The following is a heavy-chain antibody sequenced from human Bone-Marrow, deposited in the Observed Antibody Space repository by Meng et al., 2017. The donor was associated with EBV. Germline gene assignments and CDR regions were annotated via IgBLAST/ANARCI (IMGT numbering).Heavy chain of an antibody. V-gene: IGHV1-69*01. CDR2: FLPRLGAP. J-gene: IGHJ4*02. D-gene: IGHD3-10*01. CDR1: GGPFRYYA. Sequence: QVALVQSGAEVKKPGSSVKVSCKTSGGPFRYYAISWVRQAPGQGLEWLGGFLPRLGAPNYAQKFHGRVKITADESTSTHYMDLSSLRSEDTAIYYCASESGRGYTPDYWGQGTLVTVSS. CDR3: ASESGRGYTPDY.